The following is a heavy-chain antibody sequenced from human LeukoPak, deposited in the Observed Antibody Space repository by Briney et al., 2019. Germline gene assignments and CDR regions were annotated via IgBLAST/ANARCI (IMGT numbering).Heavy chain of an antibody. CDR2: INHVHSGGT. D-gene: IGHD6-13*01. CDR3: ARAEVGGAQLGPKLEY. CDR1: GYSISSGYY. J-gene: IGHJ4*02. Sequence: SETLSLTCTVSGYSISSGYYWTWIRQFPGKGLEWIGEINHVHSGGTNYNPSLKSRVTISVDTSKNQFSLNLSSLTAADTAVYYCARAEVGGAQLGPKLEYWGQGTLVTVSS. V-gene: IGHV4-38-2*02.